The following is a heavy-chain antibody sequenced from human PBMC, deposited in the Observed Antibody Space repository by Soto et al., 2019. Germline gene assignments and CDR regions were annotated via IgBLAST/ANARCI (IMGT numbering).Heavy chain of an antibody. V-gene: IGHV4-34*01. CDR2: INHRGCS. CDR3: ARSDNRNSLYGVDV. Sequence: LSLTCAVNGGSLSGYYWRWIRQSPGKGLEWIGEINHRGCSDYNPSLKSRVTISIDASKNHVTLELTSVTAAHTAVYYCARSDNRNSLYGVDVWGQGTAVTVSS. CDR1: GGSLSGYY. D-gene: IGHD1-7*01. J-gene: IGHJ6*02.